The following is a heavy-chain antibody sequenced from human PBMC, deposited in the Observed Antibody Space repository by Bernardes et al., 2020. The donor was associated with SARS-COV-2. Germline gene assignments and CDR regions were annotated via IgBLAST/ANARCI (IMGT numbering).Heavy chain of an antibody. Sequence: GGSLRLSCVASGFTFSTSWMHWVRQVPGKGLVWVSRTNSDETTTNYADSVKGRFTISRDNAKNTLYLQMNSLKVEDAAVYYCARGGNYYLDYWGQGTLVTVSS. V-gene: IGHV3-74*01. CDR1: GFTFSTSW. D-gene: IGHD1-1*01. CDR2: TNSDETTT. J-gene: IGHJ4*02. CDR3: ARGGNYYLDY.